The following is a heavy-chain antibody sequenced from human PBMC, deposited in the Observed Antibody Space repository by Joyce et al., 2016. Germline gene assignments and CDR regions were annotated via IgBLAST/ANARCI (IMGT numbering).Heavy chain of an antibody. J-gene: IGHJ5*02. V-gene: IGHV3-48*02. CDR1: AFTFSIYS. Sequence: EVQLVESGGGLVQPGGSLRFSCAACAFTFSIYSMNWLRQAPGKGLAWVADMTGSSDTIYYADSVKGRFTVSRDNAKNSLYLQMNSLRDEDTAVYFCARSREGASPSPWGQGTLVTVSS. CDR3: ARSREGASPSP. CDR2: MTGSSDTI. D-gene: IGHD3-16*01.